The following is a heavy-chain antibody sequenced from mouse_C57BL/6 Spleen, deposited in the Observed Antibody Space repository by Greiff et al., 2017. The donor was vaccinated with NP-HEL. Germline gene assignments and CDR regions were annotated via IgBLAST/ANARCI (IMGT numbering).Heavy chain of an antibody. CDR3: ARKEYYFDY. V-gene: IGHV5-17*01. CDR1: GFTFSDYG. Sequence: EVQRVESGGGLVKPGGSLKLSCAASGFTFSDYGMHWVRQAPEKGLEWVAYISSGSSTIYYAATVKGRFTISRDNAKNTLFLQMTSLRSEDTAMYYCARKEYYFDYWGQGTTLTVSS. CDR2: ISSGSSTI. J-gene: IGHJ2*01.